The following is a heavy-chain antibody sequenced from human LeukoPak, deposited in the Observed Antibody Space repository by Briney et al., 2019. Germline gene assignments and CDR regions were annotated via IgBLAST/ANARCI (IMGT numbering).Heavy chain of an antibody. CDR3: AKAASQGYTYGYLFDY. Sequence: GGSLRLSCAASGFTFSSYGMHWVRQAPGKGLEYVSTIIGPGGSTYYADSVKGRFTISRDNSKNTLFLQMNSLRAEDTAVYYCAKAASQGYTYGYLFDYWGQGTLVTVSS. D-gene: IGHD5-18*01. V-gene: IGHV3-23*01. CDR1: GFTFSSYG. CDR2: IIGPGGST. J-gene: IGHJ4*02.